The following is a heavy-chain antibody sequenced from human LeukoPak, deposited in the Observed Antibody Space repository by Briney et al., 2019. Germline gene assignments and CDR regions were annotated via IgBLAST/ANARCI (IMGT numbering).Heavy chain of an antibody. CDR1: GGTFSSYA. Sequence: ASVKVSXKASGGTFSSYAISWVRQAPGQGLEWIGGIIPIFGTANYAQKFQGRVTTTTDESTSTAYMELSSLRSEGTAVYYCARDSCGGDCYPGSYAFDIRGQGTMVTVSS. V-gene: IGHV1-69*05. CDR2: IIPIFGTA. CDR3: ARDSCGGDCYPGSYAFDI. D-gene: IGHD2-21*02. J-gene: IGHJ3*02.